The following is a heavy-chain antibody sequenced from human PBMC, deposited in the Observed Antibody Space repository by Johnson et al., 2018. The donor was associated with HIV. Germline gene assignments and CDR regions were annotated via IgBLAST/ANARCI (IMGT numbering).Heavy chain of an antibody. V-gene: IGHV3-NL1*01. Sequence: QVQLVESGGGVVQPGGSLRLSCAASGFTFSSYGMHWVRQAPGKGLEWVSVIYSGGSTYYADSVKGRFTISRDNSKNTLSLHMNSLRAEDTAVFYCAIGRGEFPRHAFDIWGQGTMVTVSS. J-gene: IGHJ3*02. D-gene: IGHD3-10*01. CDR3: AIGRGEFPRHAFDI. CDR2: IYSGGST. CDR1: GFTFSSYG.